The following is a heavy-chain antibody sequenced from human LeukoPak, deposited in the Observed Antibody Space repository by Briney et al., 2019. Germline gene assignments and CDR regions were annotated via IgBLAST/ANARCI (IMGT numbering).Heavy chain of an antibody. J-gene: IGHJ5*02. D-gene: IGHD3-3*01. Sequence: SVKVSCKASGGTFSSYAISWVRQAPGQGLEWMGGIIPIFGTANYAQKFQGRVTITTDESTSTAYMELSSLRSEDTAVYYCASRGFWRGKWFDPWGQGTLVTVSS. CDR3: ASRGFWRGKWFDP. V-gene: IGHV1-69*05. CDR2: IIPIFGTA. CDR1: GGTFSSYA.